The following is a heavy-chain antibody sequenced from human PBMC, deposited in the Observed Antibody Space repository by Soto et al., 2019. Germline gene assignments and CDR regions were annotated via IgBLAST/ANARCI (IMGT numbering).Heavy chain of an antibody. CDR1: GGSISSGGYY. CDR3: CARGVWFGELIFDY. J-gene: IGHJ4*02. CDR2: IYYSGST. V-gene: IGHV4-31*03. Sequence: QVQLQESGPGLVKPSQTLSLTCTVSGGSISSGGYYWSWIRQHPGKGLEWIGYIYYSGSTYYNPSXKSRVTISVDTSXXXFSXXXXXXXXXXXXXXXCARGVWFGELIFDYWGQGXLVTVSS. D-gene: IGHD3-10*01.